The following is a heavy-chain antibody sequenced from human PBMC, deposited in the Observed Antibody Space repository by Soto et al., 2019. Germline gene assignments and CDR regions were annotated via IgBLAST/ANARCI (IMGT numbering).Heavy chain of an antibody. CDR3: ARETKLGYCSGGSCYSAAFDI. CDR1: GFTFSDYY. J-gene: IGHJ3*02. D-gene: IGHD2-15*01. V-gene: IGHV3-11*01. CDR2: ISSSGSTT. Sequence: GGSLRLSCAASGFTFSDYYMSWIRQAPGKGLEWVSYISSSGSTTYYADSVKGRFTISRDNAKNSLYLQMSSLRAEDTAVYYCARETKLGYCSGGSCYSAAFDIWGQGTMVTVSS.